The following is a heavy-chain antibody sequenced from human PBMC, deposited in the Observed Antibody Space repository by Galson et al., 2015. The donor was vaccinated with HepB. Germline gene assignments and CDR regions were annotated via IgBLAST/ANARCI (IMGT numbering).Heavy chain of an antibody. D-gene: IGHD2-15*01. Sequence: SVKVSCKASGYTFTTYFMIWVRQAPGQGPEWMGIINPSGGSTTYAQKFRGRVTVTRDTFASIVYMELSSLRSEDTAVYYCARSRGKGDWLDPWGQGTLVTVSS. J-gene: IGHJ5*02. CDR1: GYTFTTYF. V-gene: IGHV1-46*01. CDR2: INPSGGST. CDR3: ARSRGKGDWLDP.